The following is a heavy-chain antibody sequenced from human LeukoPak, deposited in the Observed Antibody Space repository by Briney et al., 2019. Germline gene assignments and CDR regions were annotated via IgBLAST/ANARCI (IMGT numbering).Heavy chain of an antibody. J-gene: IGHJ4*02. CDR1: GFTFSSYG. V-gene: IGHV3-30*03. D-gene: IGHD6-6*01. CDR3: ASLSRSSIAARPGYYFDY. CDR2: ISYDGSNK. Sequence: GGSLRLSCAASGFTFSSYGMHWVRQAPGKGLEWVAVISYDGSNKYYADSVKGRFTISRDNAKNSLYLQMNSLRAEDTAVYYCASLSRSSIAARPGYYFDYWGQGTLVTVSS.